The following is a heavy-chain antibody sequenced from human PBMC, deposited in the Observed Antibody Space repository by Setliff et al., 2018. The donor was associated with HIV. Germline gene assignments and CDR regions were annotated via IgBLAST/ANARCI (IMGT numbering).Heavy chain of an antibody. CDR1: GYTFTGYY. J-gene: IGHJ4*02. Sequence: GASVKVSCKASGYTFTGYYMHWVRQAPGQGLEWMGWISAHNGRINYAQKFQGRVTMTTDRSTSTAYMELRSLRSDDTAVYYCARDVGRDGYCFDHWGQGTLVTV. CDR2: ISAHNGRI. D-gene: IGHD5-12*01. CDR3: ARDVGRDGYCFDH. V-gene: IGHV1-18*04.